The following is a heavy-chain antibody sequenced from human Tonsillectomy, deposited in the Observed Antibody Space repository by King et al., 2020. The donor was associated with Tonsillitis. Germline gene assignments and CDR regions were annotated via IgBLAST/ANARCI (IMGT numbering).Heavy chain of an antibody. J-gene: IGHJ4*02. D-gene: IGHD3-10*01. V-gene: IGHV4-30-4*01. CDR2: IYFSGST. Sequence: QLQESGPGLVKPSQTLSLTCTVSGGSISSGDYYWSWIRQPPGKGLEWIGYIYFSGSTYYNPSLKSRVTISVDTSRNQFSLKLSSVTAADTAVYYCARDGDYYGSGSIDYWGQGTLVTVSS. CDR1: GGSISSGDYY. CDR3: ARDGDYYGSGSIDY.